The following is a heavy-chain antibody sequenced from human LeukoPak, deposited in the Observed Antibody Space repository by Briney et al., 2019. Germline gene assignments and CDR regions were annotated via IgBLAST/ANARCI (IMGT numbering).Heavy chain of an antibody. CDR3: AREDIAAPGFDL. D-gene: IGHD6-13*01. CDR2: ISSSSSYI. J-gene: IGHJ2*01. CDR1: GFTFSSYS. Sequence: GGSLRLSCAASGFTFSSYSMNWVRQAPGKGLEWVSSISSSSSYIYYADSVKGRFTISRDNAKNSLYLQMNSLRAEDTAVYYCAREDIAAPGFDLWGRGTLVTVSS. V-gene: IGHV3-21*01.